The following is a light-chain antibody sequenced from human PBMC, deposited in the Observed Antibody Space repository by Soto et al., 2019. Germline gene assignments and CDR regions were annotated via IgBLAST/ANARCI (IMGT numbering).Light chain of an antibody. CDR1: QGFRND. CDR2: AAS. Sequence: AIHMTQSPSSLSSSVGDRVTVTFWPSQGFRNDLGWDQQKPGKAPKLLIYAASSLQSGVPSRFSGSGSGTDFTLTISSLQPEDFATYYCLQDYNYPLTFGQGTKVDIK. J-gene: IGKJ1*01. CDR3: LQDYNYPLT. V-gene: IGKV1-6*01.